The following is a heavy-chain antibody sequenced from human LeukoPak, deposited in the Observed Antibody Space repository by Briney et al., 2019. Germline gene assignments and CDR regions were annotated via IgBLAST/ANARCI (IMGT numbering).Heavy chain of an antibody. D-gene: IGHD2-2*01. Sequence: GSLRLSCAASGFTFTSYAMSWVRQAPGKRLEWVSAISGSGGSTYYAESVKGRFTISRDNSKNTLYLQMNSLRAEDTAVYYCAKDPLVSSQEYFDYWGQGTLVTVSS. CDR1: GFTFTSYA. CDR2: ISGSGGST. V-gene: IGHV3-23*01. CDR3: AKDPLVSSQEYFDY. J-gene: IGHJ4*02.